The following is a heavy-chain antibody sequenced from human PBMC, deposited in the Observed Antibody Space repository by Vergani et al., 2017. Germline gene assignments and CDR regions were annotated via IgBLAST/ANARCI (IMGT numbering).Heavy chain of an antibody. CDR3: ARLGYYDSGGAFDI. J-gene: IGHJ3*02. Sequence: EVQLVESGGGVVRPGGSLRLSCAASGFTFDDYGMNWVRQAPGKGLEWVSSISSSSSYIYYADSVKGRFTISRDNAKNSLYLQMNSLRAEDTAVYYCARLGYYDSGGAFDIWGQGTMVTVSS. D-gene: IGHD3-3*01. V-gene: IGHV3-21*01. CDR2: ISSSSSYI. CDR1: GFTFDDYG.